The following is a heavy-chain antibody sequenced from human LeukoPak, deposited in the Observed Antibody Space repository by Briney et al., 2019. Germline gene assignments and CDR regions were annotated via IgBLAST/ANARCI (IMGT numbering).Heavy chain of an antibody. CDR1: SGSVTTYH. CDR3: ARYPGASGDSYYFDY. J-gene: IGHJ4*02. D-gene: IGHD4-17*01. V-gene: IGHV4-59*02. CDR2: IYYSGSI. Sequence: SETLSLTCTVSSGSVTTYHWSWVRQPPGKGLEWIGYIYYSGSINYNPSLNSRVTISLDTSKNEFSLKLRSVTAADTAVYYCARYPGASGDSYYFDYWGQGTRVTVSS.